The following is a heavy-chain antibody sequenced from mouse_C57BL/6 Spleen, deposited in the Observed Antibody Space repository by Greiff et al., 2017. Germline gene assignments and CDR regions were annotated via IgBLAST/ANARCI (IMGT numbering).Heavy chain of an antibody. CDR2: IYPGDGDT. CDR3: ARGLLIDY. J-gene: IGHJ2*01. Sequence: VKLMESGAELVKPGASVKISCKASGYAFSSYWMNWVKQRPGKGLEWIGQIYPGDGDTNYNGKFTGKATLTADKSSRTSYMQLSSLTSEDSAVYFCARGLLIDYWGQGTTLTVSS. D-gene: IGHD1-1*01. CDR1: GYAFSSYW. V-gene: IGHV1-80*01.